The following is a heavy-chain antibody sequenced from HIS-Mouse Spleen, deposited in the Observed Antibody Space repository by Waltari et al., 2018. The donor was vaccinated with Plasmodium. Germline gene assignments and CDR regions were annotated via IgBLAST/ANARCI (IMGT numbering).Heavy chain of an antibody. Sequence: EVQLVESGGGLVQPGGSLRLSCAASGFTFSRYWMSWVRQAPGKGLGWGANIKQDGSEKYYVDCVKGRFTISRDNAKNSLYLQMNSLRAEDTAVYYCASSWYWYFDLWGRGTLVTVSS. CDR1: GFTFSRYW. D-gene: IGHD6-13*01. CDR2: IKQDGSEK. CDR3: ASSWYWYFDL. J-gene: IGHJ2*01. V-gene: IGHV3-7*01.